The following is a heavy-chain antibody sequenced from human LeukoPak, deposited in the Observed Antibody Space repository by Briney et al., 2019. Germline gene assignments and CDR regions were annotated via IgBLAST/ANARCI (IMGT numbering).Heavy chain of an antibody. Sequence: GGSLRLSCAASGFTFSSYGMHWVRQAPGKGLEWVAVISYDGSNKYYADSVKGRFTISRDNSKNTLYLQMNSLRAEDTAVYYCAGLYSSGWYYFQHWGQGTLVTVSS. CDR2: ISYDGSNK. J-gene: IGHJ1*01. V-gene: IGHV3-30*03. D-gene: IGHD6-19*01. CDR1: GFTFSSYG. CDR3: AGLYSSGWYYFQH.